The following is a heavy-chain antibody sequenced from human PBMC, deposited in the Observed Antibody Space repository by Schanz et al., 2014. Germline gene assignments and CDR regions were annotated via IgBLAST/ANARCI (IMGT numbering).Heavy chain of an antibody. CDR2: IGNGGVTI. D-gene: IGHD2-15*01. Sequence: QVQLVDSGGGLVKPGGSLRLSCTASGFPFSDYFMAWIRQPPGRGLEWVSYIGNGGVTIYYADSVKGRFTISRDNSKNTLYLQMNSLRAEGTAVYYCAKTPREYCNYDSCPNWFDSWGQGTLVTASS. J-gene: IGHJ5*01. V-gene: IGHV3-11*01. CDR1: GFPFSDYF. CDR3: AKTPREYCNYDSCPNWFDS.